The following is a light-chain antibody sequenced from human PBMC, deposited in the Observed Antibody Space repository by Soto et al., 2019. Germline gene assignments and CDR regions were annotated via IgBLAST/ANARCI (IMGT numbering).Light chain of an antibody. V-gene: IGLV1-47*01. J-gene: IGLJ1*01. CDR1: SSNIGSDY. CDR2: RNN. Sequence: QSVLTQPPSSSVTPGQRVTISCSGSSSNIGSDYVYWYQQFPGTAPKLLIYRNNQRPSGVPDRFSGSKSGTSASLAISGLRSEDEADYYCAAWDDSLSGYVFGNGTKVTVL. CDR3: AAWDDSLSGYV.